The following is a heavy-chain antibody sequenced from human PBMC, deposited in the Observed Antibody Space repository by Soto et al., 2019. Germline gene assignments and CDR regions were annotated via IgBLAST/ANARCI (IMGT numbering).Heavy chain of an antibody. CDR1: GYTFTSYA. CDR3: ARWYDFWSGPFAP. J-gene: IGHJ5*02. CDR2: INAGNGNT. Sequence: ASVKVSFKASGYTFTSYAMHWVRQAPGQRLEWMGWINAGNGNTKYSQKFQGRVTITRDTSASTAYMELSSLRSEDTAVYYCARWYDFWSGPFAPWGQGTLVTVSS. D-gene: IGHD3-3*01. V-gene: IGHV1-3*01.